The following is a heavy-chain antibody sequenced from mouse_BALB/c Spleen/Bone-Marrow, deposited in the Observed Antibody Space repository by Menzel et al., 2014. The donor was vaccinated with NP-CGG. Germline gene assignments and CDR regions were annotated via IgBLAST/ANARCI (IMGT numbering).Heavy chain of an antibody. CDR2: INSNGGST. CDR3: ARGNYGNYVDYFDY. Sequence: EVQLVESGGGLVQPGGSLKLSCAASGFTFSSYGMSWVRQTPDKRLELVASINSNGGSTYYPDSVKGRFTISRDNAKNSLSLQMSSLKSEDPDMYYCARGNYGNYVDYFDYWGQGTTLTVSS. V-gene: IGHV5-6-3*01. D-gene: IGHD2-1*01. CDR1: GFTFSSYG. J-gene: IGHJ2*01.